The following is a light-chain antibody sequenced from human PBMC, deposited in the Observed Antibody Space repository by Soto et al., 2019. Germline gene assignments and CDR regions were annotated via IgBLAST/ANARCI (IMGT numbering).Light chain of an antibody. CDR3: QQYNYWPPLT. CDR1: QSVSNN. J-gene: IGKJ4*01. CDR2: GAS. Sequence: EXVMTQSPATLSVSPGERATLSCRASQSVSNNLAWYQQKPGQAPRLLIYGASTRATGIPARFSGSGSGTEFTLTISSLQSEDFAVYYCQQYNYWPPLTFGGGTKVDIK. V-gene: IGKV3-15*01.